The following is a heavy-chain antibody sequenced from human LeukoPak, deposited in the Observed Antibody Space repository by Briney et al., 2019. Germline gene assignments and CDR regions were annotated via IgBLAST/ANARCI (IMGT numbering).Heavy chain of an antibody. Sequence: SQTLSLTCAISGDSVSSDSAAWNWVRQSPSRGLEWLGRTYYRSKWYNDYAPSVKSRITINPDTFKNDLTLHLNSVTPEDTALYYCARNYAIQYGMDVWGQGTTVTVSS. V-gene: IGHV6-1*01. D-gene: IGHD3-16*01. CDR1: GDSVSSDSAA. CDR2: TYYRSKWYN. CDR3: ARNYAIQYGMDV. J-gene: IGHJ6*02.